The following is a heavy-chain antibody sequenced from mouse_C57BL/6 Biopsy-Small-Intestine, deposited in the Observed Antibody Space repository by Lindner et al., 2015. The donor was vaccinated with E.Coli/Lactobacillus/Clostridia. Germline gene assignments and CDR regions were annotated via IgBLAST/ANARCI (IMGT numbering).Heavy chain of an antibody. CDR2: INPYNGDT. Sequence: VQLQESGPELVKPGASVKISCKASGYTFTDYYMNWVKKSHGKSVEWIGVINPYNGDTSYNQKFKGKATLTVDKSSSTAYMELNSLTSEDSAVYYCARSYYGSSYPDWWGQGTTLTVSS. V-gene: IGHV1-19*01. CDR1: GYTFTDYY. J-gene: IGHJ2*01. D-gene: IGHD1-1*01. CDR3: ARSYYGSSYPDW.